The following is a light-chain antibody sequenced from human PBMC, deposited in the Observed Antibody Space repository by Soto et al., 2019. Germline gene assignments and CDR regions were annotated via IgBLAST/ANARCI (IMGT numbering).Light chain of an antibody. CDR2: GAS. V-gene: IGKV3-20*01. J-gene: IGKJ2*01. Sequence: EIVLTQSPGTLSLSPGERATLSCRASQSVSSSYLAWYQQKPGQAPMLLIYGASSRATGIPDRFSGSGSGTDFTLTISRLEPEDVALYYCQHYGSSYTFGQGTKLEIK. CDR1: QSVSSSY. CDR3: QHYGSSYT.